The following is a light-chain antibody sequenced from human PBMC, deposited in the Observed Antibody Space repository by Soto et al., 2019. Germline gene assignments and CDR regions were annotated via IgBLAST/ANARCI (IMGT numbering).Light chain of an antibody. CDR2: DAS. J-gene: IGKJ1*01. Sequence: DIQMTQSPSTLSASVGDRVTITCRASQSMNDWLAWYQQKPGKAPKVLIYDASSLQSGVPSRFSGSGSGTELTLTIDSLQPDDVATYYCLRYNAFSQTFGQGTKVDI. CDR3: LRYNAFSQT. CDR1: QSMNDW. V-gene: IGKV1-5*01.